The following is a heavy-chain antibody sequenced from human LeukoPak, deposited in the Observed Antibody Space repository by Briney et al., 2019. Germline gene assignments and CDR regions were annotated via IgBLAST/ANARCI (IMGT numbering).Heavy chain of an antibody. D-gene: IGHD3-10*01. J-gene: IGHJ4*02. CDR1: GGSVSSGTYY. CDR2: ENY. CDR3: ARDYYGSGSYSIDY. V-gene: IGHV4-30-2*01. Sequence: SETLSLTCTVSGGSVSSGTYYWSWIRQPPGEGLEWIGWENYYNVSLKSRVTISVDRSKNQFSLKLSSVTAADTAVYYCARDYYGSGSYSIDYWGQGTLVTVSS.